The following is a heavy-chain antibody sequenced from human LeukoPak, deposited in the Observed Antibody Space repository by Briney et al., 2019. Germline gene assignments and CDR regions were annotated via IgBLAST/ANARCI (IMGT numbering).Heavy chain of an antibody. CDR3: ARDSGHCYSTSCYGGEAAY. D-gene: IGHD2-2*01. V-gene: IGHV1-2*02. CDR1: GYTFTDYY. CDR2: IHPNSGGT. Sequence: RASVKVSCKASGYTFTDYYIHWVRQAPGQGLEWMGWIHPNSGGTNYAQKFQGRVTMTRDTSISTAYMDLSTLRSDDTAVYYCARDSGHCYSTSCYGGEAAYWGQGTLVTVSS. J-gene: IGHJ4*02.